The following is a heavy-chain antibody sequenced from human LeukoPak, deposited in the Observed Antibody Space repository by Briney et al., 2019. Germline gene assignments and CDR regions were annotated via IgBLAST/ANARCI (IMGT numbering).Heavy chain of an antibody. V-gene: IGHV1-8*01. J-gene: IGHJ4*02. CDR2: MNPNSGNT. D-gene: IGHD3-16*01. CDR1: GYTFTSYD. Sequence: ASVKVSCKASGYTFTSYDINWVRQATGQGLEWMGWMNPNSGNTGYAQKFQGRVTMTTYTSTNIAYMELRNLTSDDTAVYYCARVVAHTTWHYAHWGQGTLVTVSS. CDR3: ARVVAHTTWHYAH.